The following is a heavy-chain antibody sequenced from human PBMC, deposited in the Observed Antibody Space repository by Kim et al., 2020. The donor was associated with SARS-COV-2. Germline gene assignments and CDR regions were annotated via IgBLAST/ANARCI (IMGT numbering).Heavy chain of an antibody. CDR2: INTNTGNP. CDR3: ARGSGISMVRGVDFHYYGMPV. Sequence: ASVKVSCKASGYIFTNYALNWVRQAPGQGLEWMGWINTNTGNPTYAQGFTGRFVFSLDTSVTTTYLQISSLKAEDTAVYYCARGSGISMVRGVDFHYYGMPVWGQGTTVTVSS. D-gene: IGHD3-10*01. V-gene: IGHV7-4-1*02. CDR1: GYIFTNYA. J-gene: IGHJ6*02.